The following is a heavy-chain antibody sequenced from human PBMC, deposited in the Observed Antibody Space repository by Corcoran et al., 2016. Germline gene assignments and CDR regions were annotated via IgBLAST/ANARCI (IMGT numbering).Heavy chain of an antibody. Sequence: QVQLVQSGAEVKKPGASVKVSCKASGYSFTGYYMHWVRQAPGQGLEWMGWINLSSGGTNYAQKFQGRVTMSRDTSITTAYLELSGLRSDDTAVYYCARVRVGYFGSGSYYALDSWGQGTLVSVSS. CDR3: ARVRVGYFGSGSYYALDS. V-gene: IGHV1-2*02. D-gene: IGHD3-10*01. CDR1: GYSFTGYY. J-gene: IGHJ4*02. CDR2: INLSSGGT.